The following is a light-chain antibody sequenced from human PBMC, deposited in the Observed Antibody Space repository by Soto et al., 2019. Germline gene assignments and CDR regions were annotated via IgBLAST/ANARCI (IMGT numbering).Light chain of an antibody. CDR3: QQYNSYPWT. Sequence: DIHMAHSPSSLSASVGDRVTISCRASQSISSWLAWYQQKPGKAPKLLVYDASSLESGVPSRFRGSGSGTEFTLTITRLQPDDFETYYCQQYNSYPWTFGQGTKVDIK. CDR1: QSISSW. CDR2: DAS. V-gene: IGKV1-5*01. J-gene: IGKJ1*01.